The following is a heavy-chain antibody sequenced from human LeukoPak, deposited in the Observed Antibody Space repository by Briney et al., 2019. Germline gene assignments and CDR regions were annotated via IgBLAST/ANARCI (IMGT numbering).Heavy chain of an antibody. Sequence: GGPLRLSCAAPGVRFSNYAFHWVRQAPGKGRDYISIVSRNGGSTYYASSVKGRYTTPTDNTKNTLFLRQGSLRVEDMAVYYCARGLCYGEYGSGSYYSSYYMDVWGKGTTVTISS. CDR1: GVRFSNYA. V-gene: IGHV3-64*01. CDR3: ARGLCYGEYGSGSYYSSYYMDV. D-gene: IGHD3-10*01. J-gene: IGHJ6*03. CDR2: VSRNGGST.